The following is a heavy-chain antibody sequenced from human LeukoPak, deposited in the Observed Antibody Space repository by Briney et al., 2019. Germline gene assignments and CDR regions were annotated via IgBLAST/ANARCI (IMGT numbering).Heavy chain of an antibody. J-gene: IGHJ4*02. CDR2: VDPEDGET. CDR3: ATSVDKAMAELDY. CDR1: GYTFTDYY. Sequence: ATVKISCKVSGYTFTDYYMHWVQQAPGKGLGWMGLVDPEDGETIYAEKFQGRVTITADTSTDTAYMELSSLRSEDTAVYYCATSVDKAMAELDYWGQGTLVTVSS. D-gene: IGHD5-18*01. V-gene: IGHV1-69-2*01.